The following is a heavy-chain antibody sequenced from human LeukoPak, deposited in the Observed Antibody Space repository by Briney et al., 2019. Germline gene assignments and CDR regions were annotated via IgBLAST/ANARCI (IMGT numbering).Heavy chain of an antibody. D-gene: IGHD2-2*01. CDR2: IYTSGST. CDR1: GGSITIYY. CDR3: ARSVSRYCSSTSCREYRLYYYYYMDV. Sequence: PSETLSLTCTVSGGSITIYYWSWIRQPAGKGLEWIGRIYTSGSTNYNPSLKSRVTMSVDTSKNQISLKLSSVTAADTAVYYCARSVSRYCSSTSCREYRLYYYYYMDVWGKGTTVTISS. V-gene: IGHV4-4*07. J-gene: IGHJ6*03.